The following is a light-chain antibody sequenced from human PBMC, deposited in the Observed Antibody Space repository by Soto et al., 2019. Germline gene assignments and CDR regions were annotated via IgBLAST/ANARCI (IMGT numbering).Light chain of an antibody. CDR3: QQYENYPWT. J-gene: IGKJ1*01. CDR1: QNIDRW. V-gene: IGKV1-5*01. Sequence: DIHMTQSPSTLSASVGDRVSISCRASQNIDRWLAWYQQRPGKAPKFLIYDASNLESGVPSRFSGSGSGTEFTLTISSLQPDDFATYYCQQYENYPWTFGQGTKVDIK. CDR2: DAS.